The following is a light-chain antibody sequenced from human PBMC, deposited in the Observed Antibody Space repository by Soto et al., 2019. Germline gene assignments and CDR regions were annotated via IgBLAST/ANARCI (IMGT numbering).Light chain of an antibody. Sequence: EIVLTQSPATLSLSPGERATLSCRSSHTVSRMYLSWFQQKPGQAPRLLIYGASTRATGITARFSGSGSGTEFTLTITSLQSEDFAVYYCQQYNSWPRKFGQGTKVDIK. CDR2: GAS. CDR3: QQYNSWPRK. CDR1: HTVSRMY. V-gene: IGKV3-15*01. J-gene: IGKJ1*01.